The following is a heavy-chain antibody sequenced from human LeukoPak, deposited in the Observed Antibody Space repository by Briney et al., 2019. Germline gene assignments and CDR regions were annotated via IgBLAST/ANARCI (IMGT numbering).Heavy chain of an antibody. CDR1: GFTFSSYG. CDR3: AKDGVYYYDSSGYPNNWFDP. V-gene: IGHV3-30*02. Sequence: PGGSLRLSCAASGFTFSSYGMHWVRQAPGKGLEWVAFIRYDGSNKYYADPVNGRFTISRDNSKNTLYLQMNSLRAEDTAVYYCAKDGVYYYDSSGYPNNWFDPWGQGTRVIVSP. J-gene: IGHJ5*02. D-gene: IGHD3-22*01. CDR2: IRYDGSNK.